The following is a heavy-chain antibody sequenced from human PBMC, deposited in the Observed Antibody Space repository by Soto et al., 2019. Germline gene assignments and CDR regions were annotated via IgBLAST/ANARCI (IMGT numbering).Heavy chain of an antibody. D-gene: IGHD3-22*01. Sequence: SETLSLTCTVSGGSISSGGYYWSWIRQHPGKGLEWIGYIYYSGSTYYNPSLKSRVTISVDTSKNQFPLKLSSVTAADTAVYYCAREVLDYYDSSTARGYAFDIWGQGTMVTVSS. V-gene: IGHV4-31*03. J-gene: IGHJ3*02. CDR3: AREVLDYYDSSTARGYAFDI. CDR1: GGSISSGGYY. CDR2: IYYSGST.